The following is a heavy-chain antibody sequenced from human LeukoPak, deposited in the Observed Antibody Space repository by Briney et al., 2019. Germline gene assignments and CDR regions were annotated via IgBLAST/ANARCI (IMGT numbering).Heavy chain of an antibody. CDR1: GGTFSSYA. D-gene: IGHD6-19*01. V-gene: IGHV1-69*13. Sequence: SVKVSCKASGGTFSSYAISWVRQAPGQGLEWMGGIIPVFGTANYAQKFQGRVTITADESTSTAYMELGSLRSEDTAVYYCAREGIYSSGSPLANRDWGQGTLVTVSS. J-gene: IGHJ4*02. CDR2: IIPVFGTA. CDR3: AREGIYSSGSPLANRD.